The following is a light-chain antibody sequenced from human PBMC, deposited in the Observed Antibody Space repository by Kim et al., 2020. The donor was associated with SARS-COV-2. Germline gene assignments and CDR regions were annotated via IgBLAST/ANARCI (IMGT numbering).Light chain of an antibody. CDR3: PHYNSYLLT. J-gene: IGKJ4*01. CDR2: KAS. CDR1: QSISSW. Sequence: DIQMTQSPSTLSASVGDRFTITCRTSQSISSWLAWYQQKPGKSPNLLIYKASSLESGVPSRISGSGSGTEFTLTISSLQPDDFATNSCPHYNSYLLTFCGGTKVDTK. V-gene: IGKV1-5*03.